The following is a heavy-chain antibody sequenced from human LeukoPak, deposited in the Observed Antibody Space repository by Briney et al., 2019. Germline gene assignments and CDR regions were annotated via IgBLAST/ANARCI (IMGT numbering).Heavy chain of an antibody. Sequence: GGSLRLSCAASGFTFSNYCMQWVRQVPGKGLVWVSRINGDGTNTIYADSVKGRFTISRDNAENTLYLQMNSLRAEDTALYYCARSKSGVFDVWGGGAIVTVSS. V-gene: IGHV3-74*01. CDR3: ARSKSGVFDV. D-gene: IGHD2-8*01. CDR1: GFTFSNYC. J-gene: IGHJ3*01. CDR2: INGDGTNT.